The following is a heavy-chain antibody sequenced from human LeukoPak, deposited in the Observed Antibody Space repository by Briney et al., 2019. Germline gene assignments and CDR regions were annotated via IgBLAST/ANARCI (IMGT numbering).Heavy chain of an antibody. CDR1: GFTVSSNY. D-gene: IGHD5-18*01. J-gene: IGHJ2*01. V-gene: IGHV3-53*01. Sequence: GGSLRLSCAASGFTVSSNYMSWVRQAPGKGPEWVSVIYSGGSTYYADSVKGRFTISRDNSKNTLYLQMNSLRAEDTAVYHCARGGYRAWYFDLWGRGTLVTVSS. CDR3: ARGGYRAWYFDL. CDR2: IYSGGST.